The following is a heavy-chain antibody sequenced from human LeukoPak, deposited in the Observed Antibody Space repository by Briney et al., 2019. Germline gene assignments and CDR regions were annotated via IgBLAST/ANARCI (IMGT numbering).Heavy chain of an antibody. Sequence: SQTLSLTCAISGDIVSSNSASWNWIRQSPSRGLEWLGRTYYRSKWRNDYAVSVKSRITISPDTSKNQFSLQLNSATPEDTAVYYCARGTGDSCKDWGLGTLVTVSS. D-gene: IGHD3-22*01. CDR1: GDIVSSNSAS. V-gene: IGHV6-1*01. CDR2: TYYRSKWRN. CDR3: ARGTGDSCKD. J-gene: IGHJ4*02.